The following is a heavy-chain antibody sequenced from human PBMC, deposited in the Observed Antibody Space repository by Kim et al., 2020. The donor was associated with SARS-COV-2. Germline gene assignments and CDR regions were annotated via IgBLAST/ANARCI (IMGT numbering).Heavy chain of an antibody. CDR3: ARGGGYYYDSSGSYNWFDP. CDR1: GGSFSGYY. J-gene: IGHJ5*02. Sequence: SDTLSLTCAVYGGSFSGYYWSWIRQPPGKGLEWIGEINHSGSTNYNPSLKSRVTISVDTSKNQFSLKLSSVTAADTAVYYCARGGGYYYDSSGSYNWFDPWGQGTLVTVSS. CDR2: INHSGST. V-gene: IGHV4-34*01. D-gene: IGHD3-22*01.